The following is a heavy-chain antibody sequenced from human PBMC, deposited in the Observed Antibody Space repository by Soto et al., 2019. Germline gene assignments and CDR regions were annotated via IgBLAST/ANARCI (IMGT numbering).Heavy chain of an antibody. CDR1: GFTFSNYA. Sequence: GGSLRLSCVVSGFTFSNYAMGWVRQVPGKGLEWVAIISDAGNIKYYADSVKGRLTISRDNSKNTLYLQMNSLRAEDTAVYYCAKAVVGATTPSTFDYWGQGTLVTVSS. CDR3: AKAVVGATTPSTFDY. V-gene: IGHV3-30*02. D-gene: IGHD1-26*01. J-gene: IGHJ4*02. CDR2: ISDAGNIK.